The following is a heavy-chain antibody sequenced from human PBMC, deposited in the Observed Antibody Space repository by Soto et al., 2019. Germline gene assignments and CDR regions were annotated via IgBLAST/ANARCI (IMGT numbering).Heavy chain of an antibody. J-gene: IGHJ4*02. CDR3: ARGRNGEYSGYDCYFDS. V-gene: IGHV4-61*01. D-gene: IGHD5-12*01. Sequence: SETLSLTCTVSGGSVSSDPYYWNWIRQPPGKGLEWIGYIYYGGSTNYNLSLKSRVTISVDTSKNQFSLRLTSVTAADSAVYYCARGRNGEYSGYDCYFDSWGQGALVT. CDR1: GGSVSSDPYY. CDR2: IYYGGST.